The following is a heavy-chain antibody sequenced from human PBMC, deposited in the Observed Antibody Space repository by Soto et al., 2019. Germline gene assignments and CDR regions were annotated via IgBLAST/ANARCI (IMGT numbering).Heavy chain of an antibody. D-gene: IGHD2-2*02. CDR3: ARGNEEIVVVPAAIYYYYGMDV. CDR1: GGTFSSYA. V-gene: IGHV1-69*06. J-gene: IGHJ6*02. Sequence: QVQLVQSGAEVKKPGSSVKVSCKASGGTFSSYAISWVRQAPGQGLEWMGGIIPIFGTANYAQKFQGRVTITADKYSSTAYMELSSLRSEDTALYYCARGNEEIVVVPAAIYYYYGMDVWGQGTTVTVSS. CDR2: IIPIFGTA.